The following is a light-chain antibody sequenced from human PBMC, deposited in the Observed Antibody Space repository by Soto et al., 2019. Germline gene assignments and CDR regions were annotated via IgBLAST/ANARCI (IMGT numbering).Light chain of an antibody. J-gene: IGKJ2*01. CDR3: HQYGGASRYT. CDR2: GAS. Sequence: EIVLTQSPGTLSLSPGERATLSCRASQSISNHYLAWFQQKPGQAPRLLIYGASYRATGIPDRFSGSGSGIDFTLTITGLEPEDFAVYHCHQYGGASRYTFGQGTKLEIK. CDR1: QSISNHY. V-gene: IGKV3-20*01.